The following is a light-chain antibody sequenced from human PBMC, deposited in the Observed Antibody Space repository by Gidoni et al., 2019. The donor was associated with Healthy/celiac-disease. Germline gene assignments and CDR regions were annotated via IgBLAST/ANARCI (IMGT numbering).Light chain of an antibody. V-gene: IGKV3-20*01. J-gene: IGKJ3*01. CDR2: GAS. Sequence: EIVLTQSPGTLSLSPGERATLSCRASQSVSSSYLAGYQQKPGQAPRLLIYGASSRATGIPDRFSGSGSGTDFTLTISRLETEDFAVYYCQQYGSSPFTFGPGTKVDIK. CDR3: QQYGSSPFT. CDR1: QSVSSSY.